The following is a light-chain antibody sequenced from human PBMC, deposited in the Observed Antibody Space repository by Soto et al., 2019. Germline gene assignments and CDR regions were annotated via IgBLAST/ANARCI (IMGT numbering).Light chain of an antibody. Sequence: DIQMTQSPSTLSASVGDRVTITCRASRSISTWLAWYQQKSGKAPKLLIYEASSLGSGVPSRFSGSGSGTEFTLTISSLQPDDFATYYCQQYNSYSETFGQGTKV. CDR2: EAS. CDR3: QQYNSYSET. J-gene: IGKJ1*01. V-gene: IGKV1-5*03. CDR1: RSISTW.